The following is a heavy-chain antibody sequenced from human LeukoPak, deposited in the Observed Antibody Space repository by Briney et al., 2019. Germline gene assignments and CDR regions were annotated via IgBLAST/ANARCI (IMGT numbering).Heavy chain of an antibody. Sequence: ASETLSLTCTVSGGSISSYYWSWIRQPPGKGLEWIGYIYYSGSTNYNPSLKSRVTISVDTSKNQFSLKLSSVTAADTAVYYRARVVGYYDSSGYPGYWGQGTLVTVSS. CDR3: ARVVGYYDSSGYPGY. D-gene: IGHD3-22*01. CDR1: GGSISSYY. CDR2: IYYSGST. J-gene: IGHJ4*02. V-gene: IGHV4-59*01.